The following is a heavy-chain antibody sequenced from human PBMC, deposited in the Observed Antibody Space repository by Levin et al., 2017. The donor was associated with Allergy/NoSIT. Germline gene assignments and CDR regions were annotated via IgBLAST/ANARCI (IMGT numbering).Heavy chain of an antibody. Sequence: ASVKVSCKVSGYTLIELSMHWVRQAPGNGLEWMGGFDPADRETVYAQKFQGRVTMTEDTSTGTAYMDLSSLRSEDTAVYYCASSGSGSYYNLHYWGQGTLVTVSS. CDR1: GYTLIELS. J-gene: IGHJ4*02. D-gene: IGHD3-10*01. CDR2: FDPADRET. CDR3: ASSGSGSYYNLHY. V-gene: IGHV1-24*01.